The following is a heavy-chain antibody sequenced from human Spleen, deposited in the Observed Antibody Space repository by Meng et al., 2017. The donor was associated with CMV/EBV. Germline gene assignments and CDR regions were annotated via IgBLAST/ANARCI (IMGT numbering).Heavy chain of an antibody. CDR1: GYSYTTYA. D-gene: IGHD2-21*02. CDR2: INGDTGYT. CDR3: ARDRMTVLDN. V-gene: IGHV1-3*01. Sequence: TCKASGYSYTTYAMPWVRQPPVQRPDWMGWINGDTGYTESPQRFQGRVSLTRDTSASTVYLEVSSLTYADTALYYCARDRMTVLDNWGQGTLVTVSS. J-gene: IGHJ4*02.